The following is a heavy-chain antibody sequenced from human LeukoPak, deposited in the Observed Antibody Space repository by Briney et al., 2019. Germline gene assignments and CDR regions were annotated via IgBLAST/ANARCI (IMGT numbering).Heavy chain of an antibody. D-gene: IGHD3-22*01. CDR2: IYYSGST. Sequence: SETLSLTCTVSGGSISSSSYYWGWIRQPPGKGLEWIGSIYYSGSTYYNPSLKSRVTISVDTSKNQFSLKLSSVTAADTAVYYCARLSYYDSSGYYSSNWGQGTLVTVSS. CDR1: GGSISSSSYY. V-gene: IGHV4-39*07. J-gene: IGHJ4*02. CDR3: ARLSYYDSSGYYSSN.